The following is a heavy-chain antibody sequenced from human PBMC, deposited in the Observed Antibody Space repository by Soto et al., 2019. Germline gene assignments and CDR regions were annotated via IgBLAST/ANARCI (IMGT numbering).Heavy chain of an antibody. CDR1: GFSFTNFA. D-gene: IGHD2-21*02. Sequence: GGSLRLSCAASGFSFTNFAMSWVRQAPGKGLEWVAGIGASGDITWYADSVKGRLSISRDNSKNTLYLQLNSLRFEDTAVYYCAKDDFTDRGDDYFDYWGPGTLVTAPQ. CDR2: IGASGDIT. V-gene: IGHV3-23*01. J-gene: IGHJ4*02. CDR3: AKDDFTDRGDDYFDY.